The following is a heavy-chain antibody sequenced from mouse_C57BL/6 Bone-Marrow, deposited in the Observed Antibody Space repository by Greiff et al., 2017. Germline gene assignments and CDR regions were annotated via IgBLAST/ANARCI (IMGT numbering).Heavy chain of an antibody. CDR2: IYPGSGST. CDR3: ASSWLLLDY. D-gene: IGHD2-3*01. CDR1: GYTFTSYW. Sequence: QVQLQQSGAELVKPGASVKMSCKASGYTFTSYWITWVKQRPGQGLEWIGDIYPGSGSTNYNEKFKSKATLTVDTSPSPAYMQLISLTSEDSAVYYCASSWLLLDYWGQGTTLTVSS. J-gene: IGHJ2*01. V-gene: IGHV1-55*01.